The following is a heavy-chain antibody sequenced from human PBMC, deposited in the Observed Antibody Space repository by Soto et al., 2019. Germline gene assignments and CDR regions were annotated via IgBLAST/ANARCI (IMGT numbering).Heavy chain of an antibody. D-gene: IGHD1-1*01. J-gene: IGHJ4*02. Sequence: QLQLQESGPGLVKPSETLSLTCTVSGVSISSNTYYWGWIRQPPGKGLEWIGCIYYSGSTYYNPSLKSRVTISADTSKNQFSLKLSSVAAADTAVYYCATGRGGVERQGRAWFDYWGQGALVTVSS. CDR1: GVSISSNTYY. CDR2: IYYSGST. V-gene: IGHV4-39*01. CDR3: ATGRGGVERQGRAWFDY.